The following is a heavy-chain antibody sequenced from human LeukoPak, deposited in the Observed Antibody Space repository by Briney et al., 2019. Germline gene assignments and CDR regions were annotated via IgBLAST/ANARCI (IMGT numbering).Heavy chain of an antibody. V-gene: IGHV1-69*04. D-gene: IGHD1-26*01. CDR3: ARDSGSYQGGAFDI. CDR1: GGTFSSYA. CDR2: IIPILGIA. J-gene: IGHJ3*02. Sequence: WVKVSCKASGGTFSSYAISWVRHAPGQGLEWMGRIIPILGIANYEQKFQGRVTITADKSTSTAYMELSSLRSEDTAVYYCARDSGSYQGGAFDIWGQGTMVTVSS.